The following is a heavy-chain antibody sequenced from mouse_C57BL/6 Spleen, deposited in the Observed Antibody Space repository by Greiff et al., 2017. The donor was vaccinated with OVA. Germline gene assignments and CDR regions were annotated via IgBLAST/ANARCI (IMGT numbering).Heavy chain of an antibody. J-gene: IGHJ1*03. CDR1: GYTFTDYY. CDR2: INPNNGGT. V-gene: IGHV1-26*01. D-gene: IGHD2-4*01. Sequence: VQLQQSGPELVKPGASVKISCKASGYTFTDYYMNWVKQSHGKSLEWIGDINPNNGGTSYNQKFKGKATLTVDKSSSTAYMELRSLTSEDSAVYYCARLDDYDGYFDVWGTGTTVTVSS. CDR3: ARLDDYDGYFDV.